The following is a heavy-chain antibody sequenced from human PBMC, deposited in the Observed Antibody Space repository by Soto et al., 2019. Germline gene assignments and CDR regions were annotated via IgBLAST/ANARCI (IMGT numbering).Heavy chain of an antibody. CDR3: ARDRYCSSTSCYGGFDY. J-gene: IGHJ4*02. V-gene: IGHV3-7*01. CDR1: GFTFSSYW. D-gene: IGHD2-2*01. CDR2: IKQDGSEK. Sequence: GGSLRLSCAASGFTFSSYWMSWVRQAPGKGLEWVANIKQDGSEKYYVDSVKGRFTISRDNAKNSLYLQMNSLRAEDTAVYYCARDRYCSSTSCYGGFDYWGQGTLVTVSS.